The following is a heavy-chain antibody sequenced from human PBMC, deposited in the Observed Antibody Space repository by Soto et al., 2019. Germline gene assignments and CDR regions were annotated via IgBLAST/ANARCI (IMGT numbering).Heavy chain of an antibody. CDR1: GFTFDDYA. CDR3: ASWGHIVPVSPTDFDH. D-gene: IGHD2-21*01. Sequence: GGSLRLSCAASGFTFDDYAMHWVRQAPGKGLEWVSLISWDGGSTYYADSVKGRFTISRDNSKNSLYLQMHSLRAEDTAMYYCASWGHIVPVSPTDFDHWGEGTLVTVSS. V-gene: IGHV3-43D*04. J-gene: IGHJ4*02. CDR2: ISWDGGST.